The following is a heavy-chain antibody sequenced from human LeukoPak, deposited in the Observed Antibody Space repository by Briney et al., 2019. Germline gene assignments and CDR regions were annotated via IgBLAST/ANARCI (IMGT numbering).Heavy chain of an antibody. CDR2: INHSGST. CDR3: ARVTYDSSGYYYTYYYYVDV. CDR1: GGSFSGYY. J-gene: IGHJ6*03. V-gene: IGHV4-34*01. D-gene: IGHD3-22*01. Sequence: SSETLSLTCAVYGGSFSGYYWSWIRQPPGKGLEWIGEINHSGSTNYNPSLKSRVTISVDTSKNQFSLKLSSVTAADTAVYYCARVTYDSSGYYYTYYYYVDVWGNGTTVTVSS.